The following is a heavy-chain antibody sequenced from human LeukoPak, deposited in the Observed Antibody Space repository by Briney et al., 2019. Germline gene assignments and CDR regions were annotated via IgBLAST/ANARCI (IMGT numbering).Heavy chain of an antibody. CDR2: IIPILGIA. CDR1: GGAFSSYA. V-gene: IGHV1-69*04. D-gene: IGHD3-22*01. Sequence: SVKVSCKASGGAFSSYAISWVRQAPGQGLEWMGRIIPILGIANYAQKFQGRVTITADKSTNTAYMELSSLRSEDTAVYYCARDHSYYDSSGYYFNWFDPWGQGTLVTVSS. J-gene: IGHJ5*02. CDR3: ARDHSYYDSSGYYFNWFDP.